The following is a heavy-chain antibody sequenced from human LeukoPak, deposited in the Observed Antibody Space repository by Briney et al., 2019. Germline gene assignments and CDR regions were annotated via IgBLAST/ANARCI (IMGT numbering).Heavy chain of an antibody. V-gene: IGHV3-74*01. CDR2: INTDGSIT. CDR3: AKSLFSAADF. CDR1: GFTFSSSW. J-gene: IGHJ4*02. Sequence: GGSLRLPCAASGFTFSSSWMHWVRQAPGEGLVWISRINTDGSITTYADSVKGRFTISRDNAKNTVYLQMNSLRAEDTAVYYCAKSLFSAADFWGQGTLVTVSS. D-gene: IGHD2-15*01.